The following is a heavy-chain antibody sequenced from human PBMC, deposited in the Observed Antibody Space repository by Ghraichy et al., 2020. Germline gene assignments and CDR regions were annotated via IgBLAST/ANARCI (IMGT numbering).Heavy chain of an antibody. J-gene: IGHJ2*01. CDR2: SYYSGST. CDR1: GGSVSTENYY. CDR3: ARAVGGRDWYFDL. D-gene: IGHD4-23*01. Sequence: SETLSLTCTVSGGSVSTENYYWSWIRQPPGKRLEWIGYSYYSGSTTYNPSLRSQVTISVDTSKNQFSLKLSSVTAADTAVYYCARAVGGRDWYFDLWGRGTLVIVSS. V-gene: IGHV4-61*01.